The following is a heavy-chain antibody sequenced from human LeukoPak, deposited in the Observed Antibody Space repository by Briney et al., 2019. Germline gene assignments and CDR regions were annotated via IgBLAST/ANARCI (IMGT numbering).Heavy chain of an antibody. CDR3: ARRTRYCSGGSCYSYKTYYFDY. CDR1: GGSISGYY. CDR2: FFYGETI. J-gene: IGHJ4*02. V-gene: IGHV4-59*12. Sequence: SETLSLTCTVSGGSISGYYWSWIRQPPGKGLEGVGYFFYGETIDTIDYNPSLKSRVTISVDTSKNQFSLKLSSVTATDTAVYYCARRTRYCSGGSCYSYKTYYFDYWGQGTLVTVSS. D-gene: IGHD2-15*01.